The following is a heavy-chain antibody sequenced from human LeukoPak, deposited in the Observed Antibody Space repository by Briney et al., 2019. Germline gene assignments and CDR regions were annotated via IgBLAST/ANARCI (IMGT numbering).Heavy chain of an antibody. V-gene: IGHV1-69*13. D-gene: IGHD4-17*01. CDR1: GVTFSSDA. J-gene: IGHJ4*02. CDR3: ARTGLYGDYSFDY. CDR2: IITICGTA. Sequence: SAKVSCKASGVTFSSDAISWVRQAPGQRLEWMGGIITICGTAHYTPKFQGRVTITSDESTSTAYIEMSSLRSEDTAVYYCARTGLYGDYSFDYWGQGTLVTVSS.